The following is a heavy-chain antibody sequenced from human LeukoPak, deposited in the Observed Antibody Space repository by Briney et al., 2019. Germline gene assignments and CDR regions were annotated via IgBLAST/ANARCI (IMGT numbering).Heavy chain of an antibody. CDR1: GFTFSSYG. D-gene: IGHD2-2*01. Sequence: GGSLRLSCAASGFTFSSYGMHWVRQAPGKGLEWVAVIWYDGSNKYYADSVKGRFTISRDNSKNTLYLQMNSLRAEDTAVYYCANGKGVYCSSTSRSLPKNAFDIWGQGTMVTVSS. CDR2: IWYDGSNK. V-gene: IGHV3-33*06. CDR3: ANGKGVYCSSTSRSLPKNAFDI. J-gene: IGHJ3*02.